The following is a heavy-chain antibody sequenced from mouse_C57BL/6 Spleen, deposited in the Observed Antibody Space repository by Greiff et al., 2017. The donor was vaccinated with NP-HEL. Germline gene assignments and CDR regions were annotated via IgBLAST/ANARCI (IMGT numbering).Heavy chain of an antibody. J-gene: IGHJ2*01. D-gene: IGHD1-1*01. V-gene: IGHV1-82*01. CDR2: IYPGDGDT. Sequence: LEESGPELVKPGASVKISCKASGYAFSSSWMNWVKQRPGKGLEWIGRIYPGDGDTNYNGKFKGKATLTADKSSSTAYMQLSSLTSEDSAVYFCARDYYGTHYFDYWGQGTTLTVSS. CDR1: GYAFSSSW. CDR3: ARDYYGTHYFDY.